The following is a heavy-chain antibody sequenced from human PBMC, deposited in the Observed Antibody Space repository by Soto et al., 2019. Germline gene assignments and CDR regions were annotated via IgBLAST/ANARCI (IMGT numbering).Heavy chain of an antibody. Sequence: EVQLMESGGGLVQPGGSLRLSCAGSGFTLSMSAVSWVRQAPGKGLEWVSYISDSGDRTYYADSVKVRFTISRDRSKNTVSLQMNTLRAEDTDLYYCAKDRGIIVKEGDAFDVWGQGTMVTVSS. CDR2: ISDSGDRT. J-gene: IGHJ3*01. CDR1: GFTLSMSA. CDR3: AKDRGIIVKEGDAFDV. V-gene: IGHV3-23*01. D-gene: IGHD3-16*02.